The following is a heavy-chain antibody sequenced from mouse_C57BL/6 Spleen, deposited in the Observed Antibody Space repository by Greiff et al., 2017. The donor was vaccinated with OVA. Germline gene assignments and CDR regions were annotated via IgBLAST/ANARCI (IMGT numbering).Heavy chain of an antibody. CDR2: ISDGGSYT. CDR1: GFTFSSYA. Sequence: EVKLMESGGGLVKPGGSLKLSCAASGFTFSSYAMSWVRQTPEKRLEWVATISDGGSYTYYPDNVKGRFTISRDNAKNNLYLQMSHLKSEDTAMYYCAREYHSNQAWFAYWGQGTLVTVSA. V-gene: IGHV5-4*01. D-gene: IGHD2-5*01. CDR3: AREYHSNQAWFAY. J-gene: IGHJ3*01.